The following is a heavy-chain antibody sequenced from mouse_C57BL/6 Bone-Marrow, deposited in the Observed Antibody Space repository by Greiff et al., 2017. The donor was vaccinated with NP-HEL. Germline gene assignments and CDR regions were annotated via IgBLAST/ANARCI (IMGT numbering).Heavy chain of an antibody. V-gene: IGHV1-52*01. CDR2: IDPSDSET. D-gene: IGHD2-3*01. J-gene: IGHJ3*01. Sequence: QVQLQQPGAELVRPGSSVKLSCKASGYTFTSYWMHWVKQRPIQGLEWIGNIDPSDSETHYNQKFKDKATLTVDKSSSTAYMQLSSLTSEDSAVYYCASGSGGWLLRGVAYGGQVTLVTVSA. CDR3: ASGSGGWLLRGVAY. CDR1: GYTFTSYW.